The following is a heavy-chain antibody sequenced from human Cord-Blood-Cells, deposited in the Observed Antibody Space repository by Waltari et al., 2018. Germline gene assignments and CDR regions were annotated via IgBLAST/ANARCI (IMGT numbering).Heavy chain of an antibody. CDR1: GGSISSSSYY. CDR3: ARQGGGGGIVVVPAAMSNYFDY. Sequence: QLQLQESGPGLVKPSETLSLTCTVSGGSISSSSYYWGWSRQPPGKGLEWIGSIYYSGSTYYNPSLESRVTISVDTSKNQFSLKLSSVPAADTAVYYCARQGGGGGIVVVPAAMSNYFDYWGQGTLVTVSS. J-gene: IGHJ4*02. D-gene: IGHD2-2*01. V-gene: IGHV4-39*01. CDR2: IYYSGST.